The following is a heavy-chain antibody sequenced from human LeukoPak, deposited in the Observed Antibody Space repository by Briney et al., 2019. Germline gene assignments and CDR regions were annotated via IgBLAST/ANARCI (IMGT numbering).Heavy chain of an antibody. CDR2: IRYDGSNK. Sequence: GGSLRLSCAASGFSFSSYGMHWVRQAPGKGLEWVAFIRYDGSNKYYADSVKGRFTISRDNSKNTLYLQMNSLRAEDTAVYYCAKGTYYDILTGYLVTWGQGTLVTVSS. CDR1: GFSFSSYG. V-gene: IGHV3-30*02. D-gene: IGHD3-9*01. J-gene: IGHJ5*02. CDR3: AKGTYYDILTGYLVT.